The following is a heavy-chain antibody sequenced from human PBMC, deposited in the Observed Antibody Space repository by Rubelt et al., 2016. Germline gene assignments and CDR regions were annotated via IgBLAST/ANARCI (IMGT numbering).Heavy chain of an antibody. CDR1: GGSISSSNYY. D-gene: IGHD5-24*01. J-gene: IGHJ6*02. CDR3: ARVSLGATMTMDV. CDR2: ISYRGNT. V-gene: IGHV4-39*07. Sequence: QLQLQESGPGLVKPSETLSLTCTVSGGSISSSNYYWGWIRQPPGKGLEWIGSISYRGNTYYNPSLKVRVTVSVDTSKNQFSLRLSSVTAADTALYYCARVSLGATMTMDVWGQGTTVTVSS.